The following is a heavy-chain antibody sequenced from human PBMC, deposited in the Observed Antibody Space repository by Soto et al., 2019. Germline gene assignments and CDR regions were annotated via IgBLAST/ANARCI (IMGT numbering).Heavy chain of an antibody. Sequence: QVQLQESGPGLVKPSETLSLTCTVSGVSVNSGSYYWSWIRQPPGKGLEWIGYIYYSGSTNYNPSLKSRVTISVDTSKNHFSLKLSSVTAADTAMYYCARQTPPLLFRGSRYFDYWGQGTLVTVSS. CDR3: ARQTPPLLFRGSRYFDY. CDR2: IYYSGST. CDR1: GVSVNSGSYY. J-gene: IGHJ4*02. V-gene: IGHV4-61*03. D-gene: IGHD1-26*01.